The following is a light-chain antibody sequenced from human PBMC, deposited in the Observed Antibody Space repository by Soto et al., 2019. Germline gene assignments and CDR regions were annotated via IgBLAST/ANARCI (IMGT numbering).Light chain of an antibody. V-gene: IGLV1-44*01. CDR2: SNN. J-gene: IGLJ3*02. Sequence: QSVLTQPPSTSGTPGQRVTISCSGSTSNIGSNTVNWYQHLPGTAPKLLIYSNNQRPSGVPERFSGSKSGTSASLAVSGLQSGDEADYYCAAWDDNLSGWVFGGGTKLTVL. CDR1: TSNIGSNT. CDR3: AAWDDNLSGWV.